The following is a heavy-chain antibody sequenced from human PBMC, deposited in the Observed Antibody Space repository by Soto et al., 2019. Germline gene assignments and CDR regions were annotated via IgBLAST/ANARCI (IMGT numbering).Heavy chain of an antibody. D-gene: IGHD3-22*01. J-gene: IGHJ4*02. Sequence: GGSLRLSCAASGFTFSIYSMNWVRQAPGKGLEWVSYISSSSSTIYYADSVKGRFTISRDNAKNSLYLQMNSLRDEDTAVYYCARDRKDDSSGYFYYEDYWGQGTLVTVSS. CDR2: ISSSSSTI. CDR1: GFTFSIYS. CDR3: ARDRKDDSSGYFYYEDY. V-gene: IGHV3-48*02.